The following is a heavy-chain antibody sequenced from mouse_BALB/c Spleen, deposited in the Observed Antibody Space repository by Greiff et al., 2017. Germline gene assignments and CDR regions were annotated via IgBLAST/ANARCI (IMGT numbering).Heavy chain of an antibody. CDR3: VRETRYGSSRFAY. Sequence: DVMLVESGGGLVQPKGSLKLSCAASGFTFNTYAMNWVRQAPGKGLEWVARIRSKSNNYATYYADSVKDRFTISRDDSQSMLYLQMNNLKTEDTAMYYCVRETRYGSSRFAYWGQGTLVTVSA. V-gene: IGHV10-1*02. J-gene: IGHJ3*01. CDR2: IRSKSNNYAT. D-gene: IGHD1-1*01. CDR1: GFTFNTYA.